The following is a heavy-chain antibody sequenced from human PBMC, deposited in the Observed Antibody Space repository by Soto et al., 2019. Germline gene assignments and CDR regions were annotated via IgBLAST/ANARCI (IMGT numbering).Heavy chain of an antibody. Sequence: NPSETLSLTCTVSGASISGFYWSWIRKSAGKGLEWIGRIYATGTTDYNPSLKSRVMMSVDTSKKQFSLKLRSVTAADTAVYYCVRDGTKTLRDWFDPWGQGISVTGSS. V-gene: IGHV4-4*07. CDR1: GASISGFY. J-gene: IGHJ5*02. CDR3: VRDGTKTLRDWFDP. D-gene: IGHD1-1*01. CDR2: IYATGTT.